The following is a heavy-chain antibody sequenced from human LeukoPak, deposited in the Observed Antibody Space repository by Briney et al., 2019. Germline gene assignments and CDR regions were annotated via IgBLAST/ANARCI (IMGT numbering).Heavy chain of an antibody. V-gene: IGHV3-66*02. D-gene: IGHD5-18*01. Sequence: PGGSLRLSCVASGFPVNSTYMNWVRQAPGKGLEWVSAIHSGGSTYYADSVKGRFTISRDTSKNMLYLQMNSLRPEDTALYYCARDKKRNSYGHNYYGMDVWGQGTTVTVSS. CDR3: ARDKKRNSYGHNYYGMDV. J-gene: IGHJ6*02. CDR2: IHSGGST. CDR1: GFPVNSTY.